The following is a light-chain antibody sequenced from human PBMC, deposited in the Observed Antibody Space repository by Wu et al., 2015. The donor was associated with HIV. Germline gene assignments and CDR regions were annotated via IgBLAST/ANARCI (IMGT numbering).Light chain of an antibody. V-gene: IGKV3-11*01. CDR1: QSVNNY. J-gene: IGKJ5*01. CDR3: QQGNSWPLT. Sequence: EIVLTQSPATLSLSPGERATLSCRASQSVNNYLAWYQHKPGQAPRLLIYDTSNRATGIPDRFSGSKSGTDFILTISNLEPEDFAVYYCQQGNSWPLTFGQGTRLEIK. CDR2: DTS.